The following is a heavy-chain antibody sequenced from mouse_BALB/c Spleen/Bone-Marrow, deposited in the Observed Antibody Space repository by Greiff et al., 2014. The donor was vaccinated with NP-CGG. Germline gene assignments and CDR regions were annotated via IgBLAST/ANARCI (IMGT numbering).Heavy chain of an antibody. CDR2: INPTRGYT. CDR3: AREATYYAYFDY. Sequence: QVQLQQSAGELARPGASVKMSCKASGYTFTSNTIQWVKQRPGQGLEWIGYINPTRGYTDYNQKFKDKTTLTADKSSSTAYMQLSSLTSEDSAVYYCAREATYYAYFDYWGQGTILTVS. V-gene: IGHV1-4*02. J-gene: IGHJ2*01. D-gene: IGHD1-1*01. CDR1: GYTFTSNT.